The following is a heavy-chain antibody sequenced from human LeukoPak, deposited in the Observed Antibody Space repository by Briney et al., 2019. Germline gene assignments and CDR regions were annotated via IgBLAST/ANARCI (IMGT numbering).Heavy chain of an antibody. CDR1: GFTFSSYG. Sequence: GGSLRLSCAASGFTFSSYGMHWVRQAPGKGLEWVAFIRYDGSNKYYADSVKGRFTISRDNSKNMLYLQMNSLRAEDTAVYYCAIPYDSSGYYYDDAFDIWGQGTMVTVSS. J-gene: IGHJ3*02. V-gene: IGHV3-30*02. D-gene: IGHD3-22*01. CDR3: AIPYDSSGYYYDDAFDI. CDR2: IRYDGSNK.